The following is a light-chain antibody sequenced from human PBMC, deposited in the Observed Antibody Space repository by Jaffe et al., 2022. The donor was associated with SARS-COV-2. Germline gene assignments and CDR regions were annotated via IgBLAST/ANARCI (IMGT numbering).Light chain of an antibody. J-gene: IGLJ2*01. CDR1: TSNIGNNY. CDR3: GTWDSSLSAVV. V-gene: IGLV1-51*02. Sequence: QSVLTQPPSVSAAPGQKVTISCSGSTSNIGNNYVSWYQHLPGRAPKLLIYENNKRPSGIPDRFSGSKSGTSATLGITGLQTGDEADYYCGTWDSSLSAVVFGGGTRLTVL. CDR2: ENN.